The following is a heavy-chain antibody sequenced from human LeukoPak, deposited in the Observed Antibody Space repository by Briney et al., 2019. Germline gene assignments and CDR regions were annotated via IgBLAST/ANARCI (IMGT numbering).Heavy chain of an antibody. J-gene: IGHJ4*02. Sequence: SETLSLTCTVSGGSISSYYWSWIRQPPGKGLEWIAYIYYSGSTNYNPSLKSRVTMSVDTSKNQFSLKLSSVTAADTAVYYCARTRDGYNPFDYWGLGTLVTVSS. V-gene: IGHV4-59*01. CDR2: IYYSGST. D-gene: IGHD5-24*01. CDR1: GGSISSYY. CDR3: ARTRDGYNPFDY.